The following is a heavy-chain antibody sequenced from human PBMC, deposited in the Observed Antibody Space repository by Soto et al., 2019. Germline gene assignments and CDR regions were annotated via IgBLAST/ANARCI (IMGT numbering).Heavy chain of an antibody. CDR2: INEDGSEK. CDR1: GLTNTFW. D-gene: IGHD3-16*01. Sequence: GEYLRLSCEVSGLTNTFWMTWVRQAPGKGLEWVANINEDGSEKFYVESVKGRFTISRDNGKNSEYLQMNSLRDEDTAIYYCTLGHFSGGWGQGALVTVSS. V-gene: IGHV3-7*01. J-gene: IGHJ1*01. CDR3: TLGHFSGG.